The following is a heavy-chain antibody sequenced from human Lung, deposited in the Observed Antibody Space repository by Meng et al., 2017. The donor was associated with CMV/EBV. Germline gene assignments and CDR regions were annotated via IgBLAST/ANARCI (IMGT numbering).Heavy chain of an antibody. J-gene: IGHJ4*02. CDR1: GFTFSSYS. D-gene: IGHD3-22*01. Sequence: EVQLVESGGCLVKPGGSLRLSCAASGFTFSSYSMNWVRQAPGKGLEWVSSISSSSSYISYADSVKGRFTISRDNAKNSLYLQMNSLRAEDTAVYYCARTTYYYDSSGYYDWGQGTLVTVSS. CDR3: ARTTYYYDSSGYYD. V-gene: IGHV3-21*01. CDR2: ISSSSSYI.